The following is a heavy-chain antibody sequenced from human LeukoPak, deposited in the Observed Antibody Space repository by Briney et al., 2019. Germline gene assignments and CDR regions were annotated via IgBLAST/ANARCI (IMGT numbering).Heavy chain of an antibody. J-gene: IGHJ4*02. D-gene: IGHD3-22*01. CDR1: GSTFTGYN. Sequence: ASVNVSCKASGSTFTGYNMHWVRQAPGQGLEWMGWINPNSGATNFAQKFQGRVTMTRDTSISTAYMELSRLRSDDTAVYYRASSITMIVVVTPAPNFDYWGQGTLVTVSS. CDR2: INPNSGAT. CDR3: ASSITMIVVVTPAPNFDY. V-gene: IGHV1-2*02.